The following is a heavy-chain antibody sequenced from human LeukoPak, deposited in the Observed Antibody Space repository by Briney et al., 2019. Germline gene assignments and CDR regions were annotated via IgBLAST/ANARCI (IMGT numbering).Heavy chain of an antibody. CDR1: VASLTTYY. CDR3: ARHYSLTGGRLSGYWLDP. Sequence: SETLSLTCAVSVASLTTYYWSWIRQPPGKGLECIVYIYYTGNTKYNPSLKSRVTISVDTSKNQHSLKLSSVTAADTAVYYCARHYSLTGGRLSGYWLDPWGQGTLVTVSS. D-gene: IGHD1-20*01. CDR2: IYYTGNT. V-gene: IGHV4-59*08. J-gene: IGHJ5*02.